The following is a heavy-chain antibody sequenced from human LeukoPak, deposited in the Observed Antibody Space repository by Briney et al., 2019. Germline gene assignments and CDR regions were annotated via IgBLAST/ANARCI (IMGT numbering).Heavy chain of an antibody. CDR2: TDTHNGDA. V-gene: IGHV1-18*04. J-gene: IGHJ5*02. Sequence: ASVKVSCKASGYIFNTYGISWVREAPGQGLEWMGWTDTHNGDAKYAQKFQGRVTMTTDTSTSTAYMELRSLTSDDTAIYYCAKDSTSSWDLVDPWGQGTLVTVSS. CDR3: AKDSTSSWDLVDP. CDR1: GYIFNTYG. D-gene: IGHD6-13*01.